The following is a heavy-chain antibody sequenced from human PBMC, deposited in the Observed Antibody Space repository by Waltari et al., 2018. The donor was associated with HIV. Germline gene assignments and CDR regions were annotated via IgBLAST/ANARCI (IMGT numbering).Heavy chain of an antibody. J-gene: IGHJ4*02. Sequence: VRLVESGGGVIQPGGSLRRSCAASGFIFSNFGLHWVRQAPGKGLGWLAFVKNDGADQFDLESIKARFTISRDNSRNTLILQMSGLRTDDTAIYFCAKDFKPRGIDPSFLDNWGQGTLVTVSS. CDR2: VKNDGADQ. V-gene: IGHV3-30*02. D-gene: IGHD3-10*01. CDR1: GFIFSNFG. CDR3: AKDFKPRGIDPSFLDN.